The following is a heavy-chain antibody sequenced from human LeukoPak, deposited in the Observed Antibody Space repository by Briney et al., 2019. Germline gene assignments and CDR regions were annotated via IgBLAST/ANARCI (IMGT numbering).Heavy chain of an antibody. Sequence: SETLSLTCAVYGGSFSGYYWSWIRQPPGKGLGWIGEINHSGSTNYNPSLKSRVTISVDTSKNQFSLKLNSVTAADTAVYYCARGVLAFDIWGQGTMVTVSS. J-gene: IGHJ3*02. CDR3: ARGVLAFDI. CDR1: GGSFSGYY. V-gene: IGHV4-34*01. CDR2: INHSGST.